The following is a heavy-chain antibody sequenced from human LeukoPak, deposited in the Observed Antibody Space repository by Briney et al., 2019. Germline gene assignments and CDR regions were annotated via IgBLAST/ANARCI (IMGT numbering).Heavy chain of an antibody. D-gene: IGHD3-10*01. J-gene: IGHJ4*02. CDR3: AKDMGDYYGSGSPFDY. V-gene: IGHV3-9*01. CDR2: ISWNSGSI. CDR1: GFTFDDYA. Sequence: GGSLRLSCAASGFTFDDYAMHWVRQAPGKGLEWVSGISWNSGSIGYADSVKGRFTISRDNAKNSLYLQMNSLRAEDTALYYCAKDMGDYYGSGSPFDYWGQGTLVTVSS.